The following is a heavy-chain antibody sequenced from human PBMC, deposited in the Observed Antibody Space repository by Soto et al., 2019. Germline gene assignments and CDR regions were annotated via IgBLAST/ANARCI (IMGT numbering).Heavy chain of an antibody. D-gene: IGHD3-22*01. CDR3: AKDLYYSSGYYSKPDWFDL. CDR2: ISGSGGST. V-gene: IGHV3-23*01. CDR1: GFTFSSYA. J-gene: IGHJ5*02. Sequence: GGSLRLSCAASGFTFSSYAMSWVRQAPGKGLEWVSAISGSGGSTYYADSVKGRFTISRDNSKNTLYLQMNSLRAEDTAVYYCAKDLYYSSGYYSKPDWFDLWAQRTLVTVSS.